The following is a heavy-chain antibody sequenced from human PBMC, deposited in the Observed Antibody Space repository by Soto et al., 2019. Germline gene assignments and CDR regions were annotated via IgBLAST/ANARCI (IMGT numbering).Heavy chain of an antibody. CDR2: IKSKTDGGTT. Sequence: GGSLRLSCAASGFTFSNAWMNWVRQAPGKGLEWVGRIKSKTDGGTTDYAAPVKGRFTISRDDSKNTLYLQMNSLRAEDTAVYYCARDHYEHSGMDVWGQGTTVTVSS. CDR1: GFTFSNAW. D-gene: IGHD3-22*01. CDR3: ARDHYEHSGMDV. V-gene: IGHV3-15*07. J-gene: IGHJ6*02.